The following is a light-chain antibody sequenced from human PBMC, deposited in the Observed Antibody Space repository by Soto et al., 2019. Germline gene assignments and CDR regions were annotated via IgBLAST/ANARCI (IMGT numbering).Light chain of an antibody. J-gene: IGKJ1*01. V-gene: IGKV3-11*01. CDR3: QQRRT. Sequence: EIVLTKSPATLSLSPGERATLSCRASQSVSSYLAWYQQKPGQAPRLLIYDASNRATGIPARFSGSGSGTDFTLTISSLEPEDFAVYYCQQRRTFGQGTMVDIK. CDR1: QSVSSY. CDR2: DAS.